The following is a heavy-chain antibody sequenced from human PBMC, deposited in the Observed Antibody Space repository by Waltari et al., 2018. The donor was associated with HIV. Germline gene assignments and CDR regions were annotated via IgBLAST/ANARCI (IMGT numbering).Heavy chain of an antibody. Sequence: TCSVSGDSFISYHWTWIRQPPGKGLGWIGYIYYTGRTNGNPSLKSRITISVDTSKDQFSLRRRSGTAADTAVYYCAIGLFGVGSNWFDPWGQGILVTVSS. CDR3: AIGLFGVGSNWFDP. V-gene: IGHV4-59*01. J-gene: IGHJ5*02. CDR1: GDSFISYH. CDR2: IYYTGRT. D-gene: IGHD3-3*01.